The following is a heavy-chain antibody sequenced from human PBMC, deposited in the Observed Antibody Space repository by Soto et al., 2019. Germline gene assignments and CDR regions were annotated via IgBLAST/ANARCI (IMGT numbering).Heavy chain of an antibody. D-gene: IGHD6-13*01. Sequence: ASVKVSCKASGYTFTSYYMHWVRQAPGQGLEWMGIINPSGGSTSYAQKFQGRVTMTRDTSTSTVYMELSSLRSEDTAVYYCARDRGGLAAAGTSLDYWGQGTLVTVSS. CDR3: ARDRGGLAAAGTSLDY. CDR1: GYTFTSYY. CDR2: INPSGGST. J-gene: IGHJ4*02. V-gene: IGHV1-46*01.